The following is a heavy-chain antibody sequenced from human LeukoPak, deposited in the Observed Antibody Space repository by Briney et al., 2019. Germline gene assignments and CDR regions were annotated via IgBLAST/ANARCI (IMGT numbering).Heavy chain of an antibody. J-gene: IGHJ2*01. CDR1: GGCISSYY. V-gene: IGHV4-59*12. CDR3: ASFPRRVAPRYFDL. CDR2: IYYIGST. Sequence: SEPLSLPFPVSGGCISSYYWSWIRPPAGTGLEWIGYIYYIGSTNYKPTLKRRVTISVDTSKDQLSLKLSSVAAADAAVYDCASFPRRVAPRYFDLWGRGTLVTVSS. D-gene: IGHD5-12*01.